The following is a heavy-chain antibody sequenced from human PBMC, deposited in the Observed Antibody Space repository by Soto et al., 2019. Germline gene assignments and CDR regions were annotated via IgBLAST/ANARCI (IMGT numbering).Heavy chain of an antibody. CDR2: ISSSSSYI. D-gene: IGHD3-22*01. Sequence: EVQLVESGGGLVKPGGSLRLSCAASGFTFSSYSMNWVRQAPGKGLEWVSSISSSSSYIYYADSVKGRFTISRDNAKNSLYLQMNSLRAEDTAVYYCARREGRLRLGEVVIDAFDIWGQGTMVTVSS. CDR3: ARREGRLRLGEVVIDAFDI. J-gene: IGHJ3*02. V-gene: IGHV3-21*01. CDR1: GFTFSSYS.